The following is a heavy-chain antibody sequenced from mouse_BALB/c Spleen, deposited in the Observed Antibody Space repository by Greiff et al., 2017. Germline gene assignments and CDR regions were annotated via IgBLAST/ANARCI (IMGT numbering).Heavy chain of an antibody. J-gene: IGHJ1*01. CDR3: ARDGNYPYWYFDV. V-gene: IGHV5-17*02. D-gene: IGHD2-1*01. CDR1: GFPFSSFG. Sequence: EVKLVGSGGGLVPPGGSRELSCAASGFPFSSFGMHWVRQAPEKGLEWVAYISSGSSTIYYADTVKGRFTISRDNPKNTLFLQMTSLRSEDTAMYYCARDGNYPYWYFDVWGAGTTVTVSS. CDR2: ISSGSSTI.